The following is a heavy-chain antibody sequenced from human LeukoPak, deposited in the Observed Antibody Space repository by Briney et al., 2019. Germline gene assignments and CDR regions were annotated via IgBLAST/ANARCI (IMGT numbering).Heavy chain of an antibody. CDR2: ISAYNGNT. CDR3: ARELSRTVRERPHDAFDI. Sequence: EASVKVSCKASGYTFTSYGISWVRQAPGQGLEWMGWISAYNGNTNYAQKLQGRVTMTTDTSTSTAYMELRSLRSDDTAVYYCARELSRTVRERPHDAFDIWGQGTMVTVSS. CDR1: GYTFTSYG. V-gene: IGHV1-18*01. D-gene: IGHD1-26*01. J-gene: IGHJ3*02.